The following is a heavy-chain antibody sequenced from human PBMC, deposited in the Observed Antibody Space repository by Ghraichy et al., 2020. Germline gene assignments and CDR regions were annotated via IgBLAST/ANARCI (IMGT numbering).Heavy chain of an antibody. CDR2: LDISGAFT. D-gene: IGHD6-13*01. V-gene: IGHV3-21*05. CDR1: GFTLTTYN. Sequence: SCVASGFTLTTYNMKWVRQSPGKGLEWISYLDISGAFTMHADSVQGRFTASSDASKSSFYLQMNNLRVEDTAMYYCARDIATSVRASDNWGQGTMVTVSS. J-gene: IGHJ3*02. CDR3: ARDIATSVRASDN.